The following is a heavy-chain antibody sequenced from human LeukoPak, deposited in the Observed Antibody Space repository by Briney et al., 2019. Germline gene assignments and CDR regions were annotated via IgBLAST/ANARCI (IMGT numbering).Heavy chain of an antibody. D-gene: IGHD3-9*01. V-gene: IGHV3-23*01. Sequence: GGSLRLSCAASGFTFSIYGMTWVRQAPGKGLECVSTISGSGGSTYYADSVKGRFTISRDNSKNTLSLQMNSLRAEDTAVYYCATRYFPGYWGQGTLVTVSS. J-gene: IGHJ4*02. CDR1: GFTFSIYG. CDR3: ATRYFPGY. CDR2: ISGSGGST.